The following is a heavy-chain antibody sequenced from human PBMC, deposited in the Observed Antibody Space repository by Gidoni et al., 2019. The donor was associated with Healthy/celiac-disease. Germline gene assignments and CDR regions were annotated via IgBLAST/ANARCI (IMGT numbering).Heavy chain of an antibody. CDR2: MRGSGGST. Sequence: EVQLLESGGGLVQPGGSLTLACAASRFPLSSYAMSWGRQAPGKGLAWVPAMRGSGGSTYYADSVKGRFTISRDNSKNTLYLQMNSLRAEDTAVYYCAKVWVTGTTYGAFDIWGQGTMVTVSS. D-gene: IGHD1-7*01. J-gene: IGHJ3*02. CDR1: RFPLSSYA. CDR3: AKVWVTGTTYGAFDI. V-gene: IGHV3-23*01.